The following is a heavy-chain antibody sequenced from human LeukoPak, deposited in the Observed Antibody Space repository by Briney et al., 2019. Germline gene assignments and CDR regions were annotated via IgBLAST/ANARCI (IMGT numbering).Heavy chain of an antibody. D-gene: IGHD6-19*01. V-gene: IGHV1-46*01. CDR3: ARARPDSSGWYQRPFDY. CDR1: GYSFTSYF. J-gene: IGHJ4*02. Sequence: ASVKVSCKASGYSFTSYFMHWVRQAPGQGLEWMGIINPSAGGIDYAQKFQGRITMTRDTSTSTVYMELRSLRPEDTAVYYCARARPDSSGWYQRPFDYWGQGTLVTVSS. CDR2: INPSAGGI.